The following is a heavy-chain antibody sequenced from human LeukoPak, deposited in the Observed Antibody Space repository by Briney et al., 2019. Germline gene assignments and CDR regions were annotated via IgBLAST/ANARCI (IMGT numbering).Heavy chain of an antibody. V-gene: IGHV4-59*12. CDR3: ARGGIDIVSVPVSNWFDP. CDR2: IYYSGRT. Sequence: PSETLSLTCTVSGASISSYYWSWVRQPPGKGLEYIGYIYYSGRTNYNPSLKSRVTISVDTSKNQFSLKLSSVTAADTAVYYCARGGIDIVSVPVSNWFDPWGQGTLVTVSS. CDR1: GASISSYY. J-gene: IGHJ5*02. D-gene: IGHD2/OR15-2a*01.